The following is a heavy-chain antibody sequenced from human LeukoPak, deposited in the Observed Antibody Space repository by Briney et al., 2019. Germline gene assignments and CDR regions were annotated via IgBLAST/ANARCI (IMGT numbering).Heavy chain of an antibody. Sequence: SETLSLTCAVYGGSFSGYYWSWIRQPPGKGLEWIGEINHSGSTNYNPSLKSRVTIPVDTSKNQFSLKLSSVTAADTAVYYCARKWGGVGAARGYYFDYWGQGTLVTVSS. V-gene: IGHV4-34*01. CDR3: ARKWGGVGAARGYYFDY. CDR2: INHSGST. D-gene: IGHD6-6*01. CDR1: GGSFSGYY. J-gene: IGHJ4*02.